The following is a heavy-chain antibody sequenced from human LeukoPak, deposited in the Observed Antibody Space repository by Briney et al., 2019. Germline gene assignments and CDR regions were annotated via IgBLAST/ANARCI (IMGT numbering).Heavy chain of an antibody. CDR3: ARGLAVAGKNAFDI. D-gene: IGHD6-19*01. V-gene: IGHV1-69*13. J-gene: IGHJ3*02. Sequence: SVKVSCKASGGTFSSYAISWVRQAPGQGLEWMGGIIPIFGTANYAQKFQGRVTITADESTSTAYMELSSLRSEDTAVYYCARGLAVAGKNAFDIWGQGTMVTVSS. CDR1: GGTFSSYA. CDR2: IIPIFGTA.